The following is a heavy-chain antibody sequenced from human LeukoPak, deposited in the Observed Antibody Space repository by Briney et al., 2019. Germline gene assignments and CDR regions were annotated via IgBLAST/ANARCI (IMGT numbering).Heavy chain of an antibody. D-gene: IGHD2-2*01. CDR1: GFTFDDYG. J-gene: IGHJ4*02. V-gene: IGHV3-20*04. Sequence: GGSLRLSCAASGFTFDDYGMSWVRQAPGKGLEWVSGINWNGGSTGYADSVKGRFTISRDNAKNSLYLQMSSLKTEDTALYYCVRDMPEAPSGYFDYWGQGTLVTVSS. CDR2: INWNGGST. CDR3: VRDMPEAPSGYFDY.